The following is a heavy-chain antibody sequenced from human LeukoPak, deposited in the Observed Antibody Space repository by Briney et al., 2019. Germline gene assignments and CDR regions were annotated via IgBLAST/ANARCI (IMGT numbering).Heavy chain of an antibody. J-gene: IGHJ4*02. D-gene: IGHD2-15*01. CDR1: GFTFSDYY. Sequence: GGSLRLSCAASGFTFSDYYMSWIRQAPGKGLEWVSYISSSGSTIYYADSVKGRFTISGDNAKNSLYLQMNSLRAEDTAVYYCARDLGYCSGGSCYPYYFDYWGQGTLVTVSS. CDR2: ISSSGSTI. CDR3: ARDLGYCSGGSCYPYYFDY. V-gene: IGHV3-11*04.